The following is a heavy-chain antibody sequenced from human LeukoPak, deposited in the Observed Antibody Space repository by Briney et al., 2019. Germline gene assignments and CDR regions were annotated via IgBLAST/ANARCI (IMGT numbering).Heavy chain of an antibody. D-gene: IGHD2-2*02. J-gene: IGHJ4*02. CDR1: GGSISSSNYY. CDR2: IYYSGST. Sequence: SETLSLTCTVSGGSISSSNYYWGWIRQPPGKGLEWIGSIYYSGSTYYIPSLKSRVTISVDTSKNQFSLKLSSVTAADTAVYYCARGVVPAAILDSKEDPQEGWYYFDYWGQGTLVTVSS. V-gene: IGHV4-39*01. CDR3: ARGVVPAAILDSKEDPQEGWYYFDY.